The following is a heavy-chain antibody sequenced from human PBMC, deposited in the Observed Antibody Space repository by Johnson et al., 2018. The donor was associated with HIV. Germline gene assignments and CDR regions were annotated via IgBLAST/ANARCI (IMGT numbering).Heavy chain of an antibody. CDR1: GFTFDDYG. V-gene: IGHV3-20*04. CDR2: INWNGGST. CDR3: ARGSLYCSGGSCPEAFDI. J-gene: IGHJ3*02. D-gene: IGHD2-15*01. Sequence: VQLVESGGGVVQPGRSLRLSCAASGFTFDDYGMSWVRQAPGKGLEWVSGINWNGGSTGYADSVNGRFTISRDNAKNSLYLQMNSLRAEDTALYFCARGSLYCSGGSCPEAFDIWGQGTMVTVSS.